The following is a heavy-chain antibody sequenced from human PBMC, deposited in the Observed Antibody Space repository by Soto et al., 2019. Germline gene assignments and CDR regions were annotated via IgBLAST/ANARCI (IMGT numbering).Heavy chain of an antibody. V-gene: IGHV1-69*01. CDR3: ARDPRSAYYHDH. J-gene: IGHJ4*02. D-gene: IGHD3-3*01. CDR2: IIPVFGTT. CDR1: GGLFSSYA. Sequence: QEQLVQSGAEVKKPGSSVKLSCKASGGLFSSYAISWVRQAPGQGLEWMGGIIPVFGTTNYAEKFQGRVTITADEFTNTAYMDLSSLKSEDTAIYYCARDPRSAYYHDHWGQGTLVTVSS.